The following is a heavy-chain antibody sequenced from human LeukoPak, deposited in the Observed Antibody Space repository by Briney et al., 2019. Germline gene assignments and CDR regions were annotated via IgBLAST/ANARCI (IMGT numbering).Heavy chain of an antibody. J-gene: IGHJ6*03. CDR2: ISHSGGST. CDR1: GFTFINYG. V-gene: IGHV3-23*01. CDR3: AKASGIAVAGYYYYYMDV. Sequence: GGSLRLSCAASGFTFINYGMSWVRQAPGKGLEWVSAISHSGGSTYYADSVKGRFTISRDNSKNTLYLQMNSLRAEDTAVYYCAKASGIAVAGYYYYYMDVWGKGTPVTISS. D-gene: IGHD6-19*01.